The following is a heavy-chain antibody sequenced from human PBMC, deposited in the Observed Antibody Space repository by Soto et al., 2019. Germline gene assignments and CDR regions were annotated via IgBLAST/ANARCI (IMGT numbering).Heavy chain of an antibody. V-gene: IGHV4-39*01. CDR3: VSQRTTVPTQAYFDY. CDR2: VYYRGRS. D-gene: IGHD4-17*01. CDR1: GGSVTNSSYY. Sequence: SETLSLTCSVSGGSVTNSSYYWGWIRQSPGKGLEWIGSVYYRGRSYSKSSVKSRVTISVDTSKNRFSLSLNSVTASDTAVYFCVSQRTTVPTQAYFDYWGPGALVTVSS. J-gene: IGHJ4*02.